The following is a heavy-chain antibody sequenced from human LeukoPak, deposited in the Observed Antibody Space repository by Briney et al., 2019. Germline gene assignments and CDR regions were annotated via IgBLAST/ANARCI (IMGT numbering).Heavy chain of an antibody. CDR1: TLTFTNFG. J-gene: IGHJ4*02. CDR2: ISSDWNDK. CDR3: ARDISSGWSLEY. V-gene: IGHV3-30*02. Sequence: GPTLRLPCATPTLTFTNFGMPLIRQAPGMGLNRQTSISSDWNDKSYTDSVKGRFTISRDNSKNTLCLQMNGLRGDDTAVYYCARDISSGWSLEYWGQGTLVTVSS. D-gene: IGHD6-19*01.